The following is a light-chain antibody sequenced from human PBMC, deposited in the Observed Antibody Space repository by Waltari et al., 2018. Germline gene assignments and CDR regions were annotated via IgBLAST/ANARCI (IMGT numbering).Light chain of an antibody. V-gene: IGLV2-8*01. J-gene: IGLJ2*01. CDR1: SSDVRASNY. CDR2: EVS. Sequence: QSALTQPPSASGSLGQSVTISCTATSSDVRASNYVSWYQQHPGNAPKLMIFEVSKRPSGVPNRFSGSRSGNTASLTVSGLQAEDEADYYCSSDAGSNNYVILGGGTKLTVL. CDR3: SSDAGSNNYVI.